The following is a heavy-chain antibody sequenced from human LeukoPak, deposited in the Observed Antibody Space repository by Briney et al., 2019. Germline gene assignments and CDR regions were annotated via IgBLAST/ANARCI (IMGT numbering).Heavy chain of an antibody. CDR2: IYHSRST. CDR3: ARHDCGGSCYFAFDI. V-gene: IGHV4-38-2*01. Sequence: PSETLSLTCAVSGYSISSGYYWGWIRQPPGKGLKWIGSIYHSRSTYYNPSLKSRVTISVDTSKNQFSLKLSSVTAADTAVYYCARHDCGGSCYFAFDIWGQGTMVTVSS. CDR1: GYSISSGYY. D-gene: IGHD2-15*01. J-gene: IGHJ3*02.